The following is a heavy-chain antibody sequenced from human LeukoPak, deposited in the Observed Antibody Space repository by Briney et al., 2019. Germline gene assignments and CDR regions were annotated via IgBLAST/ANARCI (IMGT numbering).Heavy chain of an antibody. D-gene: IGHD6-25*01. V-gene: IGHV3-33*01. CDR2: IWYDGSNK. J-gene: IGHJ4*02. CDR3: ARQRSDKIVDY. Sequence: GGSLRLSCATSGFAFSAYGMHWVRQAPGKGLEWVAIIWYDGSNKYYVDSVKGRFTISRDNSKNTPYLQMNSLRAEDTAVYYCARQRSDKIVDYWGQGTLVTVSS. CDR1: GFAFSAYG.